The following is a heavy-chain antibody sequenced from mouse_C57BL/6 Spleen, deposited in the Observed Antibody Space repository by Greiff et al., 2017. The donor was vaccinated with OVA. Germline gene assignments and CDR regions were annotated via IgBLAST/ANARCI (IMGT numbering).Heavy chain of an antibody. D-gene: IGHD1-1*01. CDR3: ARRGYGRTLDY. Sequence: EVHLVESGGDLVKPGGSLKLSCAASGFTFSSYGMSWVRQTPDKRLEWVATISSGGSYTYYPDSVKGRFTISRDNAKNTLYLQMSSLKSEDTAMYYCARRGYGRTLDYWGQGTTLTVSS. CDR2: ISSGGSYT. J-gene: IGHJ2*01. V-gene: IGHV5-6*01. CDR1: GFTFSSYG.